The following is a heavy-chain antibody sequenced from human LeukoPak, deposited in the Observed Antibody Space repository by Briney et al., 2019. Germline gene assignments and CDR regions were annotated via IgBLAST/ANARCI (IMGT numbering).Heavy chain of an antibody. Sequence: GGSLRLSCAASGFTFSSYGMHWVRQAPGKGLEWVAVISYDGSNKYYADSVKGRFTISRDNSKNTLYLQMNSLRAEDTAVYYCAKAVRNYYDSSGYIDYWGQGTLVTVSS. CDR1: GFTFSSYG. CDR2: ISYDGSNK. CDR3: AKAVRNYYDSSGYIDY. D-gene: IGHD3-22*01. V-gene: IGHV3-30*18. J-gene: IGHJ4*02.